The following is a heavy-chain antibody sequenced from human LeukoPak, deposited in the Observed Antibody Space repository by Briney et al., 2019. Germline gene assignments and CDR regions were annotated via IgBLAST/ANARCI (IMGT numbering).Heavy chain of an antibody. Sequence: PSETLSLTCAVYGGSFSGSYWSWIRQPPGKGLEWIGEIHPSGITNYNPSLKSRVSISIDTSKNQFSLSLTSVTAADTAVYYCSRGYDNEKSAYWGQGTLVTVSS. V-gene: IGHV4-34*01. D-gene: IGHD3-22*01. CDR3: SRGYDNEKSAY. J-gene: IGHJ4*02. CDR1: GGSFSGSY. CDR2: IHPSGIT.